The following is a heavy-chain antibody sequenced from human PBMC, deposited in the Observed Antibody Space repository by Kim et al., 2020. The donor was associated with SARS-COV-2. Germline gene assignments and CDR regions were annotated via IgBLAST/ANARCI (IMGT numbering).Heavy chain of an antibody. Sequence: SVKVSCKASGGTFSSYAISWVRQAPGQGLEWMGGIIPIFGTANYAQKFQGRVTITADESTSTAYMELSSLRSEDTAVYYCARDNYLPELVPASNWFDPWGQGTLVTVSS. D-gene: IGHD4-4*01. CDR2: IIPIFGTA. CDR1: GGTFSSYA. CDR3: ARDNYLPELVPASNWFDP. J-gene: IGHJ5*02. V-gene: IGHV1-69*13.